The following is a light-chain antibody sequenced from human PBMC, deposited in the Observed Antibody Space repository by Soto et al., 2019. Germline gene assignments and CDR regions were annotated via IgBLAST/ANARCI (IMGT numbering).Light chain of an antibody. V-gene: IGLV1-51*02. CDR1: ISNIGNNY. CDR2: ESN. J-gene: IGLJ1*01. Sequence: QSVLTQPPSVSAAPGQKVTISCSGTISNIGNNYVSWYQQLPGAAPTLLIYESNRRPTGIPDRFSGSKSATSATLDITGLQTGDEADYYCASWGHSLSGYVFGSGTKVTVL. CDR3: ASWGHSLSGYV.